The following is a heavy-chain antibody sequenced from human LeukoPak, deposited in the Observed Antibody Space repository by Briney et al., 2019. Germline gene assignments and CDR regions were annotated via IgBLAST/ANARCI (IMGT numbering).Heavy chain of an antibody. CDR1: GGTFSSYA. J-gene: IGHJ5*02. D-gene: IGHD4-17*01. CDR3: ARDPNYYGDYAMSRYQAPGRFDP. V-gene: IGHV1-69*13. Sequence: ASVNVSCKASGGTFSSYAISWVRQAPGQGLEWMGGIIPIFGTANYAQKFQGRVTITADESTSTAYMELSSLRSEDTAVYYCARDPNYYGDYAMSRYQAPGRFDPWGQGTLVTVSS. CDR2: IIPIFGTA.